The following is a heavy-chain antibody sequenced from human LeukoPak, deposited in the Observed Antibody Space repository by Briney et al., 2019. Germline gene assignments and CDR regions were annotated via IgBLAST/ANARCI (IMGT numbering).Heavy chain of an antibody. CDR2: ISQDGTEK. Sequence: GESLRLSCAASGFTFTTYWMTWVRQAPGKGLEWVANISQDGTEKYYVDSVKGRFTISRDNAKNSLYLQMNSLRVEDTAVYYCAKVAKYYYGSETYYFFEHWGQGTPVTASS. D-gene: IGHD3-10*01. J-gene: IGHJ4*02. CDR1: GFTFTTYW. V-gene: IGHV3-7*01. CDR3: AKVAKYYYGSETYYFFEH.